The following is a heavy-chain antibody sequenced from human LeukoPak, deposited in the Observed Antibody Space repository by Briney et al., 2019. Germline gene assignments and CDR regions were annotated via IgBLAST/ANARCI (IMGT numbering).Heavy chain of an antibody. CDR2: IKGKVSGGTT. J-gene: IGHJ4*02. CDR1: GFTFSNAW. CDR3: AAGLGTSDFDY. V-gene: IGHV3-15*01. Sequence: GGSLRLSCAASGFTFSNAWMTWVRQAPGKGLEWVGRIKGKVSGGTTDYAAPVEGRFTVSRDDSKNTVYLQMNGLKTEDASVYCCAAGLGTSDFDYWGQGTLVTVSS. D-gene: IGHD7-27*01.